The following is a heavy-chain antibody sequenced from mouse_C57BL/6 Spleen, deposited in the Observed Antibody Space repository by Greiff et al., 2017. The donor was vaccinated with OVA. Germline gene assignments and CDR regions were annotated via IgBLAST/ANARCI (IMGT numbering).Heavy chain of an antibody. CDR1: GYTFTSYW. J-gene: IGHJ2*01. D-gene: IGHD3-2*02. CDR2: IYPGSGST. Sequence: QVQLQQPGAELVKPGASVKMSCKASGYTFTSYWITWVKQRPGQGLEWIGDIYPGSGSTNYNEKFKSKATLTVDTSSSTAYMQLSSLTSEDSAVYYCARERPDSSGYYFDYWGQGTTLTVSS. V-gene: IGHV1-55*01. CDR3: ARERPDSSGYYFDY.